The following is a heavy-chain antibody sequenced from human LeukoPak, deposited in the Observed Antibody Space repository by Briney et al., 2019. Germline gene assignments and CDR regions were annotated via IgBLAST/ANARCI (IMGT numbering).Heavy chain of an antibody. CDR2: ISSSSSYI. CDR1: GFTFSSYW. V-gene: IGHV3-21*01. Sequence: GGSLRLSCAASGFTFSSYWMSWVSQAPGKGLEWVSSISSSSSYIYSADSVKGRFTISRDNAKNSLYLQMNSLRAEDTAVYYCAELGITMIGGVWGKGTTVTISS. J-gene: IGHJ6*04. D-gene: IGHD3-10*02. CDR3: AELGITMIGGV.